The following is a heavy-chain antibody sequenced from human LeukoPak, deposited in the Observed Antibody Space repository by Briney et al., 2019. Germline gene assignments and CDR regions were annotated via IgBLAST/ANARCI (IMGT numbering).Heavy chain of an antibody. CDR1: GASVSGSNYY. CDR2: IYSSGST. Sequence: SETLSLTCAVSGASVSGSNYYWGWIRQPPGKGLEWIGNIYSSGSTYYNASLQSRATISIDTSKNQFSLRLNSVTAADTAMYYCAKSGGYGLIDYWGQGTRVTVSS. CDR3: AKSGGYGLIDY. V-gene: IGHV4-39*01. D-gene: IGHD1-26*01. J-gene: IGHJ4*02.